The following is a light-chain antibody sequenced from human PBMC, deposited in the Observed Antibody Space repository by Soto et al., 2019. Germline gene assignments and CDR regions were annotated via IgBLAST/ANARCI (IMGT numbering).Light chain of an antibody. CDR1: QSVSSY. CDR3: QQRSNWPLPLT. V-gene: IGKV3-11*01. J-gene: IGKJ4*01. CDR2: DAS. Sequence: EIVLTQSPATLSLSPGDRATLSCRASQSVSSYLAWYQQKPGQAPRLLIYDASNRATVIPARFSGSGSGTDFTLTISILEPEDFAVYYCQQRSNWPLPLTFGGGTKVEIK.